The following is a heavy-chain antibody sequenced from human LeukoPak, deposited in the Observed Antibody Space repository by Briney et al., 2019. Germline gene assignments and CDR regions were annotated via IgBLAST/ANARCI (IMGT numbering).Heavy chain of an antibody. CDR2: ISSSSSYI. D-gene: IGHD5-12*01. CDR3: ARDRLVATPDFDY. Sequence: GGSLRPSCAASGFTFSSYSMNWVRQAPGKGLEWVSSISSSSSYIYYADSVKGRFTISRDNAKNSLYLQMNSLRAEDTAVYYCARDRLVATPDFDYWGQGTLVTVSS. J-gene: IGHJ4*02. CDR1: GFTFSSYS. V-gene: IGHV3-21*01.